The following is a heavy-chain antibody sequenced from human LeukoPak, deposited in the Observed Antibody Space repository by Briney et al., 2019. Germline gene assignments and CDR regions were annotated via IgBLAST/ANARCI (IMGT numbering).Heavy chain of an antibody. D-gene: IGHD5-12*01. CDR3: ARSPVMIVAQQFISYYGMDV. CDR2: INPNSGGT. J-gene: IGHJ6*02. CDR1: GYTFTGYY. V-gene: IGHV1-2*02. Sequence: VASVKVSCKASGYTFTGYYMHWVRQAPGQGLEWMGWINPNSGGTNSAQKFQGRVTMTRDTSISTVYMELSRLLSDDTAVYYCARSPVMIVAQQFISYYGMDVWGQGTTVTVSS.